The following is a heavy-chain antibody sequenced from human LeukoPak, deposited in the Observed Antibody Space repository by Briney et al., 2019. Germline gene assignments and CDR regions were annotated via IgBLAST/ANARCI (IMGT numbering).Heavy chain of an antibody. CDR2: INPNSGGT. D-gene: IGHD3-3*01. CDR1: GYTFTCYY. V-gene: IGHV1-2*02. J-gene: IGHJ4*02. Sequence: GASVKVSCKASGYTFTCYYMHWVRQAPGQGPEWMGWINPNSGGTNYAQKFQGTVTMTRDTSISTAYMELSRLRSDDTAVYYCARDLFGYDFWSGYSGYFDYWGQGTLVTVSS. CDR3: ARDLFGYDFWSGYSGYFDY.